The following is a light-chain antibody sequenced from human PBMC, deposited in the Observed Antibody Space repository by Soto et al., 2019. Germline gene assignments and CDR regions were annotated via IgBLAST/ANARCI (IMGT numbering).Light chain of an antibody. Sequence: EIVLTQSPGTLSLSPGERATLSCRASQSVSSSYLAWHQQKPGQAPRLLIYGASSRATGIPDRFSGRGSGTDFTLTISRLEPEDFAVYYCQKYGSSPTFGGGTKVEIK. CDR1: QSVSSSY. V-gene: IGKV3-20*01. J-gene: IGKJ4*01. CDR3: QKYGSSPT. CDR2: GAS.